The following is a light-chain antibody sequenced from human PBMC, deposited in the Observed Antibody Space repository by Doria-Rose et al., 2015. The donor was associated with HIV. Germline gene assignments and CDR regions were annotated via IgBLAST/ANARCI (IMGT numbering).Light chain of an antibody. V-gene: IGKV4-1*01. CDR2: WAS. CDR3: QQYYDTPS. J-gene: IGKJ3*01. CDR1: QSLLYTSKNY. Sequence: EIVMTQSPESLGMSLGERATLNCKSNQSLLYTSKNYLAWYQQKPGQPPKLLIYWASTRQSWVTARFSGSGSGTDFTLTISSLEAEDVAVYYCQQYYDTPSFGPGTTVDIK.